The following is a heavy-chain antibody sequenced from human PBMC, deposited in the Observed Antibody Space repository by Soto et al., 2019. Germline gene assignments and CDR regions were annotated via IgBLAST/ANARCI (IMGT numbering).Heavy chain of an antibody. V-gene: IGHV4-31*03. Sequence: QVQLHESGPGLVKPSQTLSLTCTVSGGSISSGGYYWSWIRQHPGKGLEWIGYSYYSGSPYYNPSLKSRVTIAVDPSKNQFSLELSSVTAAATAVYYCARDSFDSSGCRFDYWGQGTLVTVSS. CDR2: SYYSGSP. CDR1: GGSISSGGYY. J-gene: IGHJ4*02. D-gene: IGHD3-22*01. CDR3: ARDSFDSSGCRFDY.